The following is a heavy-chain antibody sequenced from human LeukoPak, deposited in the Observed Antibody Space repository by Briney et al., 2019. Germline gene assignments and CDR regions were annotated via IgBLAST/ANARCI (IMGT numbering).Heavy chain of an antibody. CDR3: ARVWCSSTSCYSTPPDYMDV. CDR1: GFTFSSYW. CDR2: IKQDGSEK. V-gene: IGHV3-7*01. Sequence: GGSLRLSCAASGFTFSSYWMIWVRQAPGKALEWVANIKQDGSEKYCVDSVKGRFTISRDNAKNSLYLQMNSLRAEDTAVYYCARVWCSSTSCYSTPPDYMDVWGKGTTVTVSS. D-gene: IGHD2-2*02. J-gene: IGHJ6*03.